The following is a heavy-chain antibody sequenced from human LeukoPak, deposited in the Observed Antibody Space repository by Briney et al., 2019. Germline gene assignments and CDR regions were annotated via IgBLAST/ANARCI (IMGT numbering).Heavy chain of an antibody. V-gene: IGHV1-2*02. CDR1: GYTFTGYY. CDR2: INPNSGGT. D-gene: IGHD5-12*01. CDR3: APLSYSGYDQGFDY. Sequence: ASVKVSCTTSGYTFTGYYMHWVRQAPGQELEWMGWINPNSGGTNYEQKFQGRVPMTRDTSISTAYRELSRLRSDDTAVYYCAPLSYSGYDQGFDYWGQGTLVTVSS. J-gene: IGHJ4*02.